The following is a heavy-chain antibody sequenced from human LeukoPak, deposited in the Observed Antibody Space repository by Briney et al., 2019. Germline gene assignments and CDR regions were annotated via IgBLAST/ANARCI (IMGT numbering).Heavy chain of an antibody. D-gene: IGHD5-18*01. V-gene: IGHV1-2*02. Sequence: ASVKVSCKASGYTFTGYYMHWVRQAPGQGLEWMGGINPNSGGTNYAQKFQGRVTMTRDTSISTAYMELSRLRSDDTAVYYCARDRGIQLWERYYYYYMDVWGKGTTVTVSS. CDR2: INPNSGGT. CDR3: ARDRGIQLWERYYYYYMDV. J-gene: IGHJ6*03. CDR1: GYTFTGYY.